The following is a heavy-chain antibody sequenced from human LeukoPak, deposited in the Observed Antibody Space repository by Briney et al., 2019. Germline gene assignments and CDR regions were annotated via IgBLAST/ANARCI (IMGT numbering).Heavy chain of an antibody. CDR3: ARDRSTVVTLDAFDI. D-gene: IGHD4-23*01. V-gene: IGHV4-59*01. Sequence: SETLSLTCTVSGGSISSYYWSWIRQPPGNGLEWIGYIYYSGSTNYNPSLKSRVTISVDTSKNQFSLKLSSVTAADTAVYYCARDRSTVVTLDAFDIWGQGTMVTVSS. J-gene: IGHJ3*02. CDR2: IYYSGST. CDR1: GGSISSYY.